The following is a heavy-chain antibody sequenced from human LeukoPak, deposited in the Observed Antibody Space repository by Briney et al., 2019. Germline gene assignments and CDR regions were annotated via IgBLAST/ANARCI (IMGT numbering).Heavy chain of an antibody. Sequence: SETLSLTCTVSGGSVSSYYWSWIRRSPGRGLEWIAYLSHSGSSDSNPSLTSRVTTLVDTSKNQFSLKLSSVTAADTAVYYCARPIAGAGMHAFDIWGQGTMVTVSS. CDR2: LSHSGSS. CDR1: GGSVSSYY. D-gene: IGHD6-13*01. CDR3: ARPIAGAGMHAFDI. J-gene: IGHJ3*02. V-gene: IGHV4-59*02.